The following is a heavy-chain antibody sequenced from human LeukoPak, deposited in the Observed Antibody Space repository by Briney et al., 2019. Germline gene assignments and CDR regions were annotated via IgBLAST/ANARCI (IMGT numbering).Heavy chain of an antibody. CDR3: ARDSQIVVVPAAIYYYGMDV. Sequence: GGSLRLSCAASGFTFSSYAMSWVRQAPGKGLEWVSAISGGGGGTFYADSVKGRFTISRDNSKNTLYLEVNSLRAEDTAVYYCARDSQIVVVPAAIYYYGMDVWGQGTTVTVSS. CDR2: ISGGGGGT. D-gene: IGHD2-2*02. V-gene: IGHV3-23*01. J-gene: IGHJ6*02. CDR1: GFTFSSYA.